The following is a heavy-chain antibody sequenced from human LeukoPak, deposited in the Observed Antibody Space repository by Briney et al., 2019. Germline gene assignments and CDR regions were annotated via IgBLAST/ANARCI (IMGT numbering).Heavy chain of an antibody. J-gene: IGHJ2*01. CDR2: FDPEDGET. CDR3: ATDRGLYSGGDYPWGYFDL. Sequence: ASVKVSCKVSGYTLTELSTHWVRQAPGKGLEWMGGFDPEDGETIYAQKFQGRVTMTEDTSTDTAYMELSSLRSEDTAVYYCATDRGLYSGGDYPWGYFDLWGRGTLVTVSS. V-gene: IGHV1-24*01. CDR1: GYTLTELS. D-gene: IGHD4-17*01.